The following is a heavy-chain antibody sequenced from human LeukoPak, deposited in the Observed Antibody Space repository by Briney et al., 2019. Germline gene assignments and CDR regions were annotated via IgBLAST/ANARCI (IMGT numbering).Heavy chain of an antibody. CDR3: ASDGTAPGLYFDL. J-gene: IGHJ4*01. Sequence: PGGSLRLSCAVSGYTFTSYWMNWVRQAPGKGREWVASIRQDGGEKSYVDSVKGRFTISRDNTKNSLYLQMSSLRPEDTAVYYCASDGTAPGLYFDLWGQGTLVTVSS. V-gene: IGHV3-7*01. CDR1: GYTFTSYW. CDR2: IRQDGGEK. D-gene: IGHD6-13*01.